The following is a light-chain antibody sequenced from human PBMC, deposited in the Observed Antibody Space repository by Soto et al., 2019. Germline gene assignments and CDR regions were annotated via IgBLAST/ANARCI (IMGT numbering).Light chain of an antibody. CDR2: NVD. Sequence: QSVLTQPASVSGSPGQSITISCTGTSSDVGAYNYVSCYQQYPGKAPKLMIYNVDNRPSGVSNRFFGSKSRNTPSMTISGLQADDEADYYCSSYTSSSTPYVVGTGTQLTVL. V-gene: IGLV2-14*01. CDR1: SSDVGAYNY. J-gene: IGLJ1*01. CDR3: SSYTSSSTPYV.